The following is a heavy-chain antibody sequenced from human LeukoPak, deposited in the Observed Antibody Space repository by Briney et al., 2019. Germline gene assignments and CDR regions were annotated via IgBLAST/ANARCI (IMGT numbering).Heavy chain of an antibody. CDR1: GYTFTGYY. Sequence: GASVKVCCKASGYTFTGYYMHWVRQAPGQGLEWMGRINPNSGGTNYAQKFQGRVTMTRDTSISTAYMELSRLRSDDTAVYYCARRYYGSGSSFDYWGQGTLVTVSS. D-gene: IGHD3-10*01. CDR2: INPNSGGT. V-gene: IGHV1-2*06. J-gene: IGHJ4*02. CDR3: ARRYYGSGSSFDY.